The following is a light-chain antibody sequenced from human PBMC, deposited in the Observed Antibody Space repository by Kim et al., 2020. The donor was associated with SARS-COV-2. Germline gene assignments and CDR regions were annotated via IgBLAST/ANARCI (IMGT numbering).Light chain of an antibody. CDR3: SAWDKILRGWV. J-gene: IGLJ3*02. V-gene: IGLV10-54*01. CDR2: RNN. CDR1: DNEFSYQG. Sequence: QTDRLNSTGNDNEFSYQGAGWLQHQQCHPPKVLSTRNNNRPSGLSERFSESRSGNTASLTITGVQPEDEADYYCSAWDKILRGWVFGGGTQLTVL.